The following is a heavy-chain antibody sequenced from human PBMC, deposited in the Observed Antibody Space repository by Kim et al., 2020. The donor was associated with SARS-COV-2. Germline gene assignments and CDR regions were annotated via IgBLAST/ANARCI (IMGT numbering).Heavy chain of an antibody. D-gene: IGHD2-2*02. CDR2: ISSSSSYI. CDR3: ASMGDCSITSCYTRSTDYYYGMDV. J-gene: IGHJ6*01. Sequence: GGSLRLSCAASGFTFSSYSMNWVRQAPGKGLEWVSSISSSSSYIYYADSVKGRFTISRDNAKNSLYLQMNSLRADDTAVYYCASMGDCSITSCYTRSTDYYYGMDVWGQGTTVTVSS. CDR1: GFTFSSYS. V-gene: IGHV3-21*01.